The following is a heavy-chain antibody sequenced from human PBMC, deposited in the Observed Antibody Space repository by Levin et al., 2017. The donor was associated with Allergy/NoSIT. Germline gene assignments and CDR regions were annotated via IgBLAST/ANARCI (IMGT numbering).Heavy chain of an antibody. CDR3: ARIMWGCSGSSCYFDP. Sequence: SETLSLTCGVSGASVGSTNWWNWVRQPPGNGLDLIGEISPSGTANYNPSLNSLVTMSIDKSTNQFFLNLNSVTAADTAVYYCARIMWGCSGSSCYFDPWGQGVLVTVSS. CDR1: GASVGSTNW. J-gene: IGHJ5*02. CDR2: ISPSGTA. V-gene: IGHV4-4*02. D-gene: IGHD2-15*01.